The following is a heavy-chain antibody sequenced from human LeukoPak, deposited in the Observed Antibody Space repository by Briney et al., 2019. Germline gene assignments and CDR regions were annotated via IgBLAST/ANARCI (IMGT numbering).Heavy chain of an antibody. J-gene: IGHJ4*02. CDR3: ARSSTGYYSPFDY. CDR1: GFTLSSYS. CDR2: ISSSSSYI. V-gene: IGHV3-21*01. Sequence: GGSLRLSCAASGFTLSSYSMNWVRQAPGKGLEWVSSISSSSSYIYYADSVKGRFTISRDNAKNSLYLQMNSLRAEDTAVYYCARSSTGYYSPFDYWGQGTLVTVSS. D-gene: IGHD3-22*01.